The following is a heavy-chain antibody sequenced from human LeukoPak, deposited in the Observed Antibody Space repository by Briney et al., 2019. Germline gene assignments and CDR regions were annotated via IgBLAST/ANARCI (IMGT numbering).Heavy chain of an antibody. CDR3: AGDGGSGSYFN. Sequence: SVKVSCKASGGTFSSYAISWVRQAPGQGLEWMGRIIPILGIANYAQKFQGRVMITADKSTSTAYMELSSLRSEDTAVYYCAGDGGSGSYFNWGQGTLVTVSS. J-gene: IGHJ4*02. D-gene: IGHD3-10*01. CDR1: GGTFSSYA. CDR2: IIPILGIA. V-gene: IGHV1-69*04.